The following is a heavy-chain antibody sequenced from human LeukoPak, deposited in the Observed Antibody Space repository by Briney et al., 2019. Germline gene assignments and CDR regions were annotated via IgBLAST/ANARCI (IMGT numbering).Heavy chain of an antibody. J-gene: IGHJ6*02. CDR2: IWYDGSNE. D-gene: IGHD3-10*01. CDR3: ARRSPSTSGSYYLMDV. V-gene: IGHV3-33*01. Sequence: HPGGSLRLSCAASGFTFSSYGMHWVRQAPGKGLDWVALIWYDGSNEYYADSVKGRFTISRDNSKNTLYLQKNSLRAEDTAVYYCARRSPSTSGSYYLMDVWGQGTTVTVSS. CDR1: GFTFSSYG.